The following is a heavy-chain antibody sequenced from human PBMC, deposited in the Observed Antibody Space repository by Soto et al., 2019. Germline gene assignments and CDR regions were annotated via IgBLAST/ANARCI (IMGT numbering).Heavy chain of an antibody. D-gene: IGHD6-13*01. CDR1: GYSFTSYW. V-gene: IGHV5-51*01. Sequence: LGESLKISCKGSGYSFTSYWIGWVREMPGIGLEWMGIIYPGDSDTRYSPSFQGQVTISADKSISTAYLQWSSLKASDTAMYYCARLGLGSSSWYNWFDPWGQGTLVTVSS. CDR3: ARLGLGSSSWYNWFDP. CDR2: IYPGDSDT. J-gene: IGHJ5*02.